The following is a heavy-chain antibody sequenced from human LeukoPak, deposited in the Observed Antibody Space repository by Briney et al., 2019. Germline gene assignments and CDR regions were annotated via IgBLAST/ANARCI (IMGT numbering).Heavy chain of an antibody. J-gene: IGHJ4*02. CDR3: ARGFGSGWSTLFDY. D-gene: IGHD6-19*01. CDR1: VGSFSGYY. V-gene: IGHV4-34*01. Sequence: PSETLSLTCAVYVGSFSGYYWNWIRQSSGKGLEWIGEINHSGSTNYNPSLKSRVTISVDTSKNQFSLKPSSVTAADTTVYYCARGFGSGWSTLFDYWGQGTLVTVSS. CDR2: INHSGST.